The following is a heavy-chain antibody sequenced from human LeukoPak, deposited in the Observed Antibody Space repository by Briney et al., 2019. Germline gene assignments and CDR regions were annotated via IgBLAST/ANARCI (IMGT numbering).Heavy chain of an antibody. CDR3: ATGKSLKFTMVRGVPLDY. J-gene: IGHJ4*02. V-gene: IGHV1-24*01. D-gene: IGHD3-10*01. Sequence: GASVKVSCKVSGYTLTELSMHWVRQAPGKGLEWMGGFDPEDGETIYAQKFQGRVTMTEDTSTDTAYMELSSLRSEDTAVYYCATGKSLKFTMVRGVPLDYWGQGTLVTVSS. CDR1: GYTLTELS. CDR2: FDPEDGET.